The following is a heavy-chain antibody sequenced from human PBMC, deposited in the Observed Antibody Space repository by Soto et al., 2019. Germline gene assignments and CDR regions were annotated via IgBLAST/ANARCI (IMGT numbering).Heavy chain of an antibody. CDR3: ARDVVLDSVVVPAALVSMDV. J-gene: IGHJ6*02. D-gene: IGHD2-2*03. Sequence: VGSLRLSCAASGFTFSDYYMSWIRQAPGKGLEWVSYISSSSSYTNYADSVKGRFTISRDNAKNSLYLQMNSLRAEDTAVYYCARDVVLDSVVVPAALVSMDVWGQGTTVTVS. CDR1: GFTFSDYY. V-gene: IGHV3-11*06. CDR2: ISSSSSYT.